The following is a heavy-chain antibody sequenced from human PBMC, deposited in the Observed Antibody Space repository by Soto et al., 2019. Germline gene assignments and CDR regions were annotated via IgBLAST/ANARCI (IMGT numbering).Heavy chain of an antibody. J-gene: IGHJ1*01. D-gene: IGHD1-7*01. CDR1: GGSVSGSSHY. CDR2: IDYSGRT. Sequence: QVQLQESGPGLLKPSETLSLTCSVSGGSVSGSSHYWNWIRQTPGKGLEWIGYIDYSGRTNYSPSLKGRVTISVDTSKTQFSLKLSSVTAADTAVYYCARGGTSSRRAVAGYFHYWGQGTQVTVSS. CDR3: ARGGTSSRRAVAGYFHY. V-gene: IGHV4-61*01.